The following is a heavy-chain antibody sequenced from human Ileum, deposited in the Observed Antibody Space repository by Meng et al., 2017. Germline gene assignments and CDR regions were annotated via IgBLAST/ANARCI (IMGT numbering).Heavy chain of an antibody. CDR3: VRNDYCSGGTCYPHFDY. D-gene: IGHD2-15*01. CDR1: GGSINRCVW. Sequence: QVQMKESGQGLVKPPGTLALACAVSGGSINRCVWWSWVRQAPGKGLEWIGEIYPGGSINYNPSLKGRVTISADTSKNQFSLSLDSVTAADTAVYYCVRNDYCSGGTCYPHFDYWGQGTLVTVSS. CDR2: IYPGGSI. V-gene: IGHV4-4*03. J-gene: IGHJ4*02.